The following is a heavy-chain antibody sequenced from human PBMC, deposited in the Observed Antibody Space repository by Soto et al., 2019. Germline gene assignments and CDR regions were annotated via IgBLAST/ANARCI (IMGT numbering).Heavy chain of an antibody. CDR3: ATTMERDYYYGMDV. D-gene: IGHD1-1*01. Sequence: ASVKVSCKVSGYTLTELSMHWVRQAPGKGLEWMGGFDPEDGETIYAQKFQGRVTMTEDTSTDTAYMELSSLRSEDTAVYYCATTMERDYYYGMDVWGQGTTVTVSS. V-gene: IGHV1-24*01. CDR2: FDPEDGET. CDR1: GYTLTELS. J-gene: IGHJ6*02.